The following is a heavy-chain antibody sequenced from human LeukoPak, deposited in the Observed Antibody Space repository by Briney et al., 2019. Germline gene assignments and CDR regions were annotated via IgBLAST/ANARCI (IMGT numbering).Heavy chain of an antibody. V-gene: IGHV1-18*01. CDR3: ARDAAPFAAPRNWFDP. Sequence: GASVKVSCKASGYTFTSYGISWVRQAPGQGLEWMGWISAYNGNTNYAQKLQGRVTMTTDTSTSTAYMELRSLRSDDTAVYYCARDAAPFAAPRNWFDPWGQGTLVTVSS. D-gene: IGHD3-3*02. CDR2: ISAYNGNT. CDR1: GYTFTSYG. J-gene: IGHJ5*02.